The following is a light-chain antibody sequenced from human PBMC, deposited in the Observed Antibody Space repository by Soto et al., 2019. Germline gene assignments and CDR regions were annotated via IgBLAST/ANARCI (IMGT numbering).Light chain of an antibody. V-gene: IGLV2-14*01. Sequence: QYALTQPASVSGSPGQSITISCTGTSNNVGAYNYVSWYQQHPGKAPKLIISEVSNRPSGVSNRFSGSKSGNTASLTISGLQAEDEADYYCSSYTSSSTVVFGGGTKLTVL. CDR1: SNNVGAYNY. CDR3: SSYTSSSTVV. CDR2: EVS. J-gene: IGLJ2*01.